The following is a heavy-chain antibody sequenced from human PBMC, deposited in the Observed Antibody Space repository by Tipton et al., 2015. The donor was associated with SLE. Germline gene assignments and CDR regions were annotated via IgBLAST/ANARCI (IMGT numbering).Heavy chain of an antibody. CDR2: IYYSGST. CDR3: ARVRTRGYDKGGDYYYGMDV. Sequence: TLSLTCTVSGGSISSHYWSWIRQPPGKGLERIGYIYYSGSTNYNPSLKSRVPISVDTSKNQFSLKLRSVTAADTAVYYCARVRTRGYDKGGDYYYGMDVWGQGTTVTVSS. CDR1: GGSISSHY. V-gene: IGHV4-59*11. D-gene: IGHD5-12*01. J-gene: IGHJ6*02.